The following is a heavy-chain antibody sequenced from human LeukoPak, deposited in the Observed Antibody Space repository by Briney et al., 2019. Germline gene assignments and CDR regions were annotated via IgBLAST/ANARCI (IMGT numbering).Heavy chain of an antibody. V-gene: IGHV3-74*01. D-gene: IGHD3-22*01. J-gene: IGHJ4*02. CDR3: AKDMDTGYYYDSSGYIPDY. Sequence: GGSLRLSCAASGNYWMHWVRQVPGKGLVWVSHINSDGSWTSYADSVKGRFTISKDNAKNTLYLQMNSLRAEDTAVYYCAKDMDTGYYYDSSGYIPDYWGQGTLVTVSS. CDR2: INSDGSWT. CDR1: GNYW.